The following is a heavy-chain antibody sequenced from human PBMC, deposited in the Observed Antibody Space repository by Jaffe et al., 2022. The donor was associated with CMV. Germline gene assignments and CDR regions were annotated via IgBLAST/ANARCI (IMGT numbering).Heavy chain of an antibody. D-gene: IGHD3-10*01. V-gene: IGHV3-15*01. CDR3: TTVTMVRGEAFDY. CDR1: GFTFSNAW. J-gene: IGHJ4*02. CDR2: IKSKTDGGTT. Sequence: EVQLVESGGGLVKPGGSLRLSCAASGFTFSNAWMSWVRQAPGKGLEWVGRIKSKTDGGTTDYAAPVKGRFTISRDDSKNTLYLQMNSLKTEDTAVYYCTTVTMVRGEAFDYWGQGTLVTVSS.